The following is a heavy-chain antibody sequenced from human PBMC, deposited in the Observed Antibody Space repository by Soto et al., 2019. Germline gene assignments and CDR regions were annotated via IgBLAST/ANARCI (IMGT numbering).Heavy chain of an antibody. Sequence: ESGGGLVQSGGSLRLSCAVFGFTVSNNYMSWVRQAPGKGLEWVSAIYSSGTTYYADSVKGRFIISRDNSKNTFYLQMNSLGVEDTAVYYCARGGDCGGDCHLDFWGQGTLVTVPS. D-gene: IGHD2-21*01. CDR1: GFTVSNNY. V-gene: IGHV3-66*01. J-gene: IGHJ4*02. CDR2: IYSSGTT. CDR3: ARGGDCGGDCHLDF.